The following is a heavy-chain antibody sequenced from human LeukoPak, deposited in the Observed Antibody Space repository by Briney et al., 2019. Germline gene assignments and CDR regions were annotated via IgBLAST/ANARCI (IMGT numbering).Heavy chain of an antibody. Sequence: ASVKVSCKASGYIFTDYYVHWVRQAPGQGLEWMGWINPKGGGTIYAQKLQGRVTMTRDTSITTAYMELSRLTSDDTAIYYCAREAVDSNSFDYWGQETLVTVSS. V-gene: IGHV1-2*02. D-gene: IGHD4-23*01. J-gene: IGHJ4*02. CDR2: INPKGGGT. CDR1: GYIFTDYY. CDR3: AREAVDSNSFDY.